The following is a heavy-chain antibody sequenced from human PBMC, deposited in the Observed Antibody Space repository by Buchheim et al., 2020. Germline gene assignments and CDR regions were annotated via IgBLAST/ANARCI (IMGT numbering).Heavy chain of an antibody. CDR1: GYTFSNYY. Sequence: QVHLVQSGAEVKKPGASVKISCEASGYTFSNYYICWVRQAPGQGLEWMGIINPRDDTRSYAQKFQARVTMTRDKSTSTVYMELSSLRSEDTAVYYCARVLGHVSSGYRGPDYWGQGTL. J-gene: IGHJ4*02. D-gene: IGHD3-22*01. V-gene: IGHV1-46*03. CDR3: ARVLGHVSSGYRGPDY. CDR2: INPRDDTR.